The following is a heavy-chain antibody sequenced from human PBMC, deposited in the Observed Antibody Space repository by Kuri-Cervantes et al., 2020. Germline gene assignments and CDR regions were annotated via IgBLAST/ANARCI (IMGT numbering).Heavy chain of an antibody. CDR1: GFTFSDYY. CDR2: ISSSGSTI. V-gene: IGHV3-11*01. Sequence: GESLKISCAASGFTFSDYYMSWIRQAPGKGLEWVSYISSSGSTIYYADSVKGRFTISRDNAKNSLYLQMNSLRAEDTAVYYCAKDRVAVAGAGIDYWGQGTLVTVSS. CDR3: AKDRVAVAGAGIDY. J-gene: IGHJ4*02. D-gene: IGHD6-19*01.